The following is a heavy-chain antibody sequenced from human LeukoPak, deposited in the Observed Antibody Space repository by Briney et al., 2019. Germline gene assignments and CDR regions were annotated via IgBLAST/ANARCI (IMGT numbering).Heavy chain of an antibody. CDR1: GFTFSDYW. CDR3: AKHYYPSGRYYFDY. J-gene: IGHJ4*02. Sequence: GGSLRLSCSASGFTFSDYWMMWVRQAPGKGLEWVGNIRQDDSEKNYVDSVKGRFTISRDNSKNTLYLQVNSLRAEDTAVYYCAKHYYPSGRYYFDYWGQGTLVTVSS. D-gene: IGHD3-10*01. V-gene: IGHV3-7*03. CDR2: IRQDDSEK.